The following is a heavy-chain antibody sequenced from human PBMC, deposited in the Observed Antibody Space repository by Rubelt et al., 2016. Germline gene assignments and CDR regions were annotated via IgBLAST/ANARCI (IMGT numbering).Heavy chain of an antibody. Sequence: VQLVESGGGLVKPGGSLRLSCAASGFTFSSYSMNWVRQAPGKGLEWIGSTYYSGSTYYNPSLRGRVTISVDKSKNQSSLKLSTVTAADTAVYDCARVVGVGELSYLDYWGQGTLVTVYS. CDR3: ARVVGVGELSYLDY. J-gene: IGHJ4*02. CDR2: TYYSGST. V-gene: IGHV4-59*05. CDR1: GFTFSSYS. D-gene: IGHD3-10*01.